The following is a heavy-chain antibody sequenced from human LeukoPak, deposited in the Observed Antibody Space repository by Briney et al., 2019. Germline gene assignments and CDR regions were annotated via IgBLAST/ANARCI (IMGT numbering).Heavy chain of an antibody. V-gene: IGHV1-2*02. CDR3: ARQGITWDIVVVPAAKGVDGMDV. D-gene: IGHD2-2*01. CDR2: INPNSGVT. CDR1: GYTFTGYY. Sequence: ASVKVSCKPSGYTFTGYYMHWVRQAPGQGVEWMGWINPNSGVTHYAQKFQGRVTMTRDTSISTAYVELSRLRSDDTAVYYCARQGITWDIVVVPAAKGVDGMDVWGQGTTVTVSS. J-gene: IGHJ6*02.